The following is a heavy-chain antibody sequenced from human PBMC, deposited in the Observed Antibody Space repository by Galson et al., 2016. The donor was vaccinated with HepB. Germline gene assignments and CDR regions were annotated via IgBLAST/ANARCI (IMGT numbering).Heavy chain of an antibody. V-gene: IGHV3-64*01. Sequence: SLRLSCAASGFTFSSYAMHWVRQAPGKGLEYVSAISSDGGTTYYANSVKGRFTISRENSKNTLYLQMGSLRDEDMALYYCVRDRIVVLEYYFNYWGQGTLVTVSS. J-gene: IGHJ4*02. CDR2: ISSDGGTT. CDR3: VRDRIVVLEYYFNY. CDR1: GFTFSSYA. D-gene: IGHD3-22*01.